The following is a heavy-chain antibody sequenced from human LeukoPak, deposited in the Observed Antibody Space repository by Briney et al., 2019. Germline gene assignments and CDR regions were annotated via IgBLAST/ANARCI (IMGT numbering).Heavy chain of an antibody. CDR2: IYPADSDT. V-gene: IGHV5-51*01. CDR3: ARLFSSTRYANHYYYYIDV. Sequence: GESLQISCKGSGYSFTNYWIAWVRQMPGKGLEWMGIIYPADSDTRYSPSFEGQVSISADKSISTAYLQWNSLKASDSAMYYCARLFSSTRYANHYYYYIDVWGKGTTVTIPS. CDR1: GYSFTNYW. J-gene: IGHJ6*03. D-gene: IGHD6-13*01.